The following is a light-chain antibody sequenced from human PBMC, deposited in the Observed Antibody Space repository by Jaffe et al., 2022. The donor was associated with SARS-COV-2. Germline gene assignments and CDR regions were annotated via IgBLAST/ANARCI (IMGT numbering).Light chain of an antibody. J-gene: IGLJ3*02. CDR1: SSDVGSYSF. V-gene: IGLV2-23*01. CDR3: CSYAGSSTLV. Sequence: QSALTQPASVSGSPGQSITISCTGTSSDVGSYSFVSWYQQHPGKAPKLLIYEDTKRPSGISPRFSGSKSGNTASLTISGLQAEDEADYHCCSYAGSSTLVFGGGTKLTVL. CDR2: EDT.